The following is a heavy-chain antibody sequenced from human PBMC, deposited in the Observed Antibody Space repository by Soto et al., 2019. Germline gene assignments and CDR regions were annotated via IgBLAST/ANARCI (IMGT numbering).Heavy chain of an antibody. V-gene: IGHV4-31*03. Sequence: QVQLQESGPGLVKPSQTLSLTCTVSGGSITSSGYYWSWIRQHPGEGLEWIGFTSNSGSTSYNPSPKSRVTTSLATSSNQFSLTLKSVTAADTAVYYCARGGGSTKVDYWGQGTLVTVSP. CDR2: TSNSGST. D-gene: IGHD2-2*01. J-gene: IGHJ4*02. CDR1: GGSITSSGYY. CDR3: ARGGGSTKVDY.